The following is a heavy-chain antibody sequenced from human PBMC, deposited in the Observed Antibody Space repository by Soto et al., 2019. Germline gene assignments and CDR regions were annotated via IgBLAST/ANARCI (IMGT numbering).Heavy chain of an antibody. J-gene: IGHJ6*02. V-gene: IGHV1-69*08. CDR2: IIPILGIA. Sequence: QVQLVQSGAEVKKPGSSVKVSCKASGGTFSSYTISWVRQAPGPGLEWMGRIIPILGIANYAQKFQGRVTITADKSTSTAYMELSSLRSEDTAVYYCARDGVIVVVPTTSYYYYGMDVWGQGTTVTVSS. CDR1: GGTFSSYT. D-gene: IGHD2-2*01. CDR3: ARDGVIVVVPTTSYYYYGMDV.